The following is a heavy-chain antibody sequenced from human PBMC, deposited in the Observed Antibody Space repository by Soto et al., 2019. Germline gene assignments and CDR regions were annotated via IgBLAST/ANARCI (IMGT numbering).Heavy chain of an antibody. Sequence: GGSLRLSCAASGFTFSSYSMNWVRQAPGKGLEWVSSISSSSSYIYYADSVKGRFTISRDNAKNSLYLQMNSLRAEGTAVYYCARAGAGATGRALWFDPWGQGTLVTVSS. J-gene: IGHJ5*02. CDR1: GFTFSSYS. CDR2: ISSSSSYI. CDR3: ARAGAGATGRALWFDP. D-gene: IGHD1-26*01. V-gene: IGHV3-21*01.